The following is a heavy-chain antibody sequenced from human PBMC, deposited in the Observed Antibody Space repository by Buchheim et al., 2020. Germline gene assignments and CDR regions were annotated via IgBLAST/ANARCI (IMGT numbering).Heavy chain of an antibody. D-gene: IGHD3-22*01. CDR3: ARAEYYYDSSGYPHYWYFDL. V-gene: IGHV4-39*07. CDR2: IYYSGST. CDR1: GGSISSSSNY. J-gene: IGHJ2*01. Sequence: QLQLQESGPGLVKPSETLSLTCTVSGGSISSSSNYWGWIRQPPGKGLEWIGSIYYSGSTYYNPSLKSRVTISVDTSQNQFSLKLSSVTAADTAVYYCARAEYYYDSSGYPHYWYFDLWGRGTL.